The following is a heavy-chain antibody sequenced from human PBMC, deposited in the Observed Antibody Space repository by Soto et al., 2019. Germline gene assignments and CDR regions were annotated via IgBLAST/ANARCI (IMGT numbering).Heavy chain of an antibody. CDR1: GGSISSPSYY. CDR2: IYYSGNT. V-gene: IGHV4-39*01. CDR3: ARLPGITTFRRDY. D-gene: IGHD1-1*01. J-gene: IGHJ4*02. Sequence: SETLSLTCSVSGGSISSPSYYWGWIRQPPGKGLEWIGSIYYSGNTYYNPSLKSRVTIFVDTSRNQFSLKVNSVTAADTAVYFWARLPGITTFRRDYWGQGTLVTVSS.